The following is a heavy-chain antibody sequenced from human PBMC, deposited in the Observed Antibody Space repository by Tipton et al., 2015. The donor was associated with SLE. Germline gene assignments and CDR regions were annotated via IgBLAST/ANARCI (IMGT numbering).Heavy chain of an antibody. Sequence: TLSLTCAVSGYSISSGYYWGWIRQPPGKGLEWIGSIYHSGSTHYNPALQSRVTISVDTSKNQFSLKLSSVTAADTAVYYCARDLSSAYYYADYFDYWGQGTLVTVSS. V-gene: IGHV4-38-2*02. D-gene: IGHD3-22*01. CDR3: ARDLSSAYYYADYFDY. CDR1: GYSISSGYY. J-gene: IGHJ4*02. CDR2: IYHSGST.